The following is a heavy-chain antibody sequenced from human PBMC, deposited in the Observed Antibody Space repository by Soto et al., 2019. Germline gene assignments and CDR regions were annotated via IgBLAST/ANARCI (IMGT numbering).Heavy chain of an antibody. D-gene: IGHD3-3*01. Sequence: QVQLQQWGAGLLKPSETLSLTCAVYGGSFTSYYWSWVRQPPGMGLEWIGEINHGGSANYNPSLKSRVTISIDTSKNQFSLMLNSVTAADTAVYYCARSLELSRGCRYWGQGTLVTVSS. CDR1: GGSFTSYY. CDR2: INHGGSA. CDR3: ARSLELSRGCRY. J-gene: IGHJ4*02. V-gene: IGHV4-34*01.